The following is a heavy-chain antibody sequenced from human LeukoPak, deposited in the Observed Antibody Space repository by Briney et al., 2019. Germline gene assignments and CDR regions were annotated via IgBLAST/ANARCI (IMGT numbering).Heavy chain of an antibody. Sequence: SETLSLTCAVYGGSFSGYYWTWIRQPPGKGLEWIGEINYSETTNYNPSLKGRVTISIDTSKNQFSLNLTSVTAADTAVYYCAKKTGYYFHPCDSWGQGTLVTVSS. J-gene: IGHJ4*02. V-gene: IGHV4-34*01. CDR1: GGSFSGYY. CDR3: AKKTGYYFHPCDS. CDR2: INYSETT. D-gene: IGHD3-22*01.